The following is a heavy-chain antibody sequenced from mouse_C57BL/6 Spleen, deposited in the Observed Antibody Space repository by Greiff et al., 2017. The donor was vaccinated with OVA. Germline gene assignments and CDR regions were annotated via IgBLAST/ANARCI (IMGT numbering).Heavy chain of an antibody. CDR1: GYAFSSYW. CDR3: ARAGYWYCDY. J-gene: IGHJ1*03. CDR2: IYPGDGDT. Sequence: QVQLQQSGAELVKPGASVKISCTASGYAFSSYWMNWVQPRPGKGLEWIGQIYPGDGDTNYNGTFKGKATLTEDKSSSTAYMQLSSLTSEDSAVYYCARAGYWYCDYWGTGTTVTVSS. V-gene: IGHV1-80*01.